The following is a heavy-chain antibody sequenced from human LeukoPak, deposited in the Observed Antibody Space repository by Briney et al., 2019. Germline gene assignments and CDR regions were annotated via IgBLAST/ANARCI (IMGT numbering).Heavy chain of an antibody. CDR1: GFTFSTYG. CDR3: AKDLSPLVWFVSGSDAFGI. Sequence: GGSLRLSCAASGFTFSTYGMYWVRQAPGKGLEWVAVISYDGTNEYYADSVKGLFTISRDNSKNTLYLQMNSLRAEDTAVYYCAKDLSPLVWFVSGSDAFGIWGQGTMVTVSS. CDR2: ISYDGTNE. J-gene: IGHJ3*02. V-gene: IGHV3-30*18. D-gene: IGHD3-10*01.